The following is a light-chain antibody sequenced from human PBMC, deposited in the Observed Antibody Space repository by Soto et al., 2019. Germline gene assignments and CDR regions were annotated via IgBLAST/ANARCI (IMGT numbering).Light chain of an antibody. V-gene: IGLV2-8*01. CDR3: SSYAGSKTL. J-gene: IGLJ3*02. CDR2: EVS. CDR1: SSDVGNYNY. Sequence: QSALTQPLSASGSPGQSVTISCTGTSSDVGNYNYVSWYQQHPGKAPKLMIYEVSKRPSGVPDRFSGSKSGNTASLTVSGLQAEDEGDYYCSSYAGSKTLFGGGTKLTVL.